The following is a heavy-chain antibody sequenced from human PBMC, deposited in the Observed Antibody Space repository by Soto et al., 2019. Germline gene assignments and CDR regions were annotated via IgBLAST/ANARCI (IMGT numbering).Heavy chain of an antibody. V-gene: IGHV5-51*01. Sequence: LKISCKASGYSFTKYWIAWVRQMPGKGPEWMGIIYPGDSDTRYSPSFQGQVTISADKSISTAYLQWSSLKASDTAMYYCARRGDSSGYMDYWGQGILVTVSS. CDR2: IYPGDSDT. CDR3: ARRGDSSGYMDY. D-gene: IGHD3-22*01. J-gene: IGHJ4*02. CDR1: GYSFTKYW.